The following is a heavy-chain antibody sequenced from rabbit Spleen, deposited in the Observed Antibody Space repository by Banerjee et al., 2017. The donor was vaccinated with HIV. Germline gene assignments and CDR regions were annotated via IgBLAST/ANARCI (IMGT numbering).Heavy chain of an antibody. CDR2: IDTGSSGGA. J-gene: IGHJ6*01. V-gene: IGHV1S45*01. CDR3: SRMPYGGVNGYYLSL. D-gene: IGHD1-1*01. Sequence: QEQLEESGGGLVQPEGSLTLTCTASGFAFSSNYYMCWVRKAPGKGLEWFVCIDTGSSGGAYCSNWSKGRFSITKTSSTTVTLLMTSLTAAHTAAYFFSRMPYGGVNGYYLSLWGPGTLVTVS. CDR1: GFAFSSNYY.